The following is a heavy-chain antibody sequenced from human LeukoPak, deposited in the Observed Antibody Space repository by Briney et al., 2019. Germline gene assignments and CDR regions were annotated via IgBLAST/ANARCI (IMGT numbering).Heavy chain of an antibody. D-gene: IGHD3-3*01. J-gene: IGHJ6*03. CDR1: GCSISRDYY. CDR2: IYHIGST. V-gene: IGHV4-38-2*01. Sequence: PSETLSLTCAVSGCSISRDYYRGWIRQPPGKGLEWIGSIYHIGSTYYNPSLRSRVTISVDTSNNQFSLTQSSVTAADTAVYSSARFAPSGVVLRGNYYYFYYMDVWGKGTTVTVSS. CDR3: ARFAPSGVVLRGNYYYFYYMDV.